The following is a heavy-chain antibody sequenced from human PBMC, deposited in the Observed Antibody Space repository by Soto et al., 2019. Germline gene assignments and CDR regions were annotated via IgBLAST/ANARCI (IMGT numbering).Heavy chain of an antibody. CDR2: INPSGGST. CDR1: GYTFTSYY. J-gene: IGHJ6*02. Sequence: QVQLVQSGAEVKKPGASVKVSCKASGYTFTSYYMHWVRQAPGQGLEWMGIINPSGGSTSYAQKFQGRVTMTRDTSTSTVYMELSSLRSEDTAVYYCAREVTMVAPAATPLYGMDVWGQGTTVTVSS. CDR3: AREVTMVAPAATPLYGMDV. D-gene: IGHD2-2*01. V-gene: IGHV1-46*01.